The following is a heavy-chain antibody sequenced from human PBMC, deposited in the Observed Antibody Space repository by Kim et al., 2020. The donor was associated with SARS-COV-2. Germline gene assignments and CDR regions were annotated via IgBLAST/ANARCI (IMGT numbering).Heavy chain of an antibody. Sequence: YKDYALSVKSRITITPHTTKNQFSLQLDSVTPEDTAVYYCARDYYRLLQDWGQGTLVTVSS. CDR3: ARDYYRLLQD. J-gene: IGHJ4*02. D-gene: IGHD3-10*01. V-gene: IGHV6-1*01. CDR2: YK.